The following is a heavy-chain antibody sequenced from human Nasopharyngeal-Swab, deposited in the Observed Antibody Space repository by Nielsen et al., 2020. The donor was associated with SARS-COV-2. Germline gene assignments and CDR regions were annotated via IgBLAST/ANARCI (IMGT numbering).Heavy chain of an antibody. CDR2: INPSGGGT. CDR3: AREESIRGYSGYDPYYMDV. V-gene: IGHV1-46*01. D-gene: IGHD5-12*01. J-gene: IGHJ6*03. Sequence: ASVKVSCKASGYTFTSYYMHWVRQAPGQGLEWMGIINPSGGGTNYAQKFQGRVTITADKSTSTAYMELSSLRSEDTAVYYCAREESIRGYSGYDPYYMDVWGKGTTVTVSS. CDR1: GYTFTSYY.